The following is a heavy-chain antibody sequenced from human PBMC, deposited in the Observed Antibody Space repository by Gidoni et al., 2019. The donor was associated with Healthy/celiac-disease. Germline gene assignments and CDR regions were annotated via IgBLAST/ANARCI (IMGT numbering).Heavy chain of an antibody. CDR3: AKVAPSMIVGPYDMDV. D-gene: IGHD3-22*01. Sequence: EVQLLESGGGLVQPGGSLRLSCAAAGFPFSSYAMSWVRQAPGKGLEWVSAISGSGGSTYYADSVKGRFTISRDNSKNTLYLQMNSLRAEDTAAYYCAKVAPSMIVGPYDMDVWGQGTTVTVSS. CDR2: ISGSGGST. CDR1: GFPFSSYA. J-gene: IGHJ6*02. V-gene: IGHV3-23*01.